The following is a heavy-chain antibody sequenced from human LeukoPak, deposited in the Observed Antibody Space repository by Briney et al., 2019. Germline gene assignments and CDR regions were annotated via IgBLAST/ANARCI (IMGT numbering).Heavy chain of an antibody. CDR2: ISSDGSRT. V-gene: IGHV3-74*01. J-gene: IGHJ4*02. D-gene: IGHD3-22*01. CDR1: RFTFSTYW. CDR3: AKGLPYESRAYYDRLFDE. Sequence: GGSLRLSCAASRFTFSTYWMHWVRQAPGKGLVWVSRISSDGSRTSYADSVKGRFTISRDNAKNTLYLQMNSLRVEDTAVYYCAKGLPYESRAYYDRLFDEWGQGTLVTVSS.